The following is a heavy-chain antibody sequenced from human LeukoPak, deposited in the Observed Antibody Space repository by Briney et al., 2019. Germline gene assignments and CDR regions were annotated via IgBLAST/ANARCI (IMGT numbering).Heavy chain of an antibody. CDR1: GGSISSSSYY. J-gene: IGHJ5*02. D-gene: IGHD3-10*01. Sequence: PSETLSLTCTVSGGSISSSSYYWGWIRQPPGKGLEWIGSIYYSGSTYYNPSLKSRVTISVDTSKNQFSLKLSSVTAADTAVYYRARHYYGSGSYSAENWFDPWGQGTLVTVSS. CDR3: ARHYYGSGSYSAENWFDP. CDR2: IYYSGST. V-gene: IGHV4-39*01.